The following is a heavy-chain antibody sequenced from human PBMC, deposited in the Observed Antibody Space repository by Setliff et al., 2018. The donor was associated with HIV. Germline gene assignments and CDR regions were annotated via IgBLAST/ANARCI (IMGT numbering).Heavy chain of an antibody. D-gene: IGHD5-18*01. V-gene: IGHV4-59*01. CDR3: ARGGYRDGYDY. CDR1: GASISSYS. J-gene: IGHJ4*02. Sequence: SETLSLTCTVSGASISSYSWSWIRQSPGKRLEWIGYIHSYGSTDYNPSLKSRVTISVDTSKNQLSLKLRSVAAADTAVYYCARGGYRDGYDYWGQGTLVTVSS. CDR2: IHSYGST.